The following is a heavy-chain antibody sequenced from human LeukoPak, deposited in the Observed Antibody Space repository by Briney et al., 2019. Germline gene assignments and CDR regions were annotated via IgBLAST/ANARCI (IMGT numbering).Heavy chain of an antibody. Sequence: GGSLRLSCAASAGFTFSDYWMNWVRQAPGKGLEWVAIISQDGREKLYVDSVKGRFTISRDNAKSSLYLQINSLRAEDTAVYYCVGGIRWQPDYWGQGTLVTVSS. CDR2: ISQDGREK. V-gene: IGHV3-7*03. CDR1: AGFTFSDYW. D-gene: IGHD4-23*01. CDR3: VGGIRWQPDY. J-gene: IGHJ4*02.